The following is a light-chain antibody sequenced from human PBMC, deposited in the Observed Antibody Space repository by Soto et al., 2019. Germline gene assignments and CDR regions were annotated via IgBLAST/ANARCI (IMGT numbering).Light chain of an antibody. CDR3: XXXSTXPPLT. J-gene: IGKJ4*01. CDR1: QSVDNY. Sequence: EIVLTQSPDTLSLSPGERATLSCRASQSVDNYLAWYQQRPGQAPRLLIYDASNRASGIPARFSGSGSGTDFTLTISSLEPEXFAXYXXXXXSTXPPLTFGGGTKVEIK. V-gene: IGKV3-11*01. CDR2: DAS.